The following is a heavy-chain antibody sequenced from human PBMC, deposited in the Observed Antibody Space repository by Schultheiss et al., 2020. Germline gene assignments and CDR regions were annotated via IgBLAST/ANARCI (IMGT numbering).Heavy chain of an antibody. Sequence: SETLSLTCTVSGDSISSYYWSWTRQPAGKGLEWIGRIYTSGSTNYNPSLKSRVTISADTSKNQFSLKMTSVTAADTAVYYCASGFDEVATLGYWGQGTLVTVSS. CDR1: GDSISSYY. D-gene: IGHD5-12*01. CDR2: IYTSGST. CDR3: ASGFDEVATLGY. J-gene: IGHJ4*02. V-gene: IGHV4-4*07.